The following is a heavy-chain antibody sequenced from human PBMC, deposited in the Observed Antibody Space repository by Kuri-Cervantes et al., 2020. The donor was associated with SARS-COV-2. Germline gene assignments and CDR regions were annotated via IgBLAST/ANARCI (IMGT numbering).Heavy chain of an antibody. V-gene: IGHV1-18*01. J-gene: IGHJ6*02. Sequence: ASVKVPCKASGYTFSNFAIIWVRQAPGQGLEWRGWISAYNGNTNYAQKLQGRVTMTTDTSTSTAYMELRSLRSDDTAVYYCARGGYSSGWIPYYYYYGMDVWGQGTTVTVSS. D-gene: IGHD6-19*01. CDR2: ISAYNGNT. CDR3: ARGGYSSGWIPYYYYYGMDV. CDR1: GYTFSNFA.